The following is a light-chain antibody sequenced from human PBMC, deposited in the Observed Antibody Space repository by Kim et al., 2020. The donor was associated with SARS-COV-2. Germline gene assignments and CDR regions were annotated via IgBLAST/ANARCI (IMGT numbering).Light chain of an antibody. CDR3: QQSFTLPYT. J-gene: IGKJ2*01. CDR1: QSINTH. V-gene: IGKV1-39*01. Sequence: DIQMTQSPSSLSASVGDRVTITCRTSQSINTHLNWYQQKPGKAPNLLIYGTSTLQSGVPSRFSGSGSGTDFTLTINTLQPEDFATYYCQQSFTLPYTFGQGTKLEI. CDR2: GTS.